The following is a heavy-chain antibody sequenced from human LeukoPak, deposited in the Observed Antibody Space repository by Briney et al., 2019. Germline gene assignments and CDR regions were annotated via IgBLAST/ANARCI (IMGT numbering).Heavy chain of an antibody. V-gene: IGHV4-59*08. CDR3: ARYYALRWSYFDY. Sequence: SETLSLTCTVSGGSISSYYWSWIRQPPGKGLEWIGYIYYSGSTNYNPSLKSRVTISVDTSKNQFSLKLSSVTAADTAVYYCARYYALRWSYFDYWGQGTLVTVSS. J-gene: IGHJ4*02. CDR1: GGSISSYY. CDR2: IYYSGST. D-gene: IGHD4-23*01.